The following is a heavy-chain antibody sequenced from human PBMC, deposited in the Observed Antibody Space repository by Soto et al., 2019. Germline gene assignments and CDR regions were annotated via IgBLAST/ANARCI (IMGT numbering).Heavy chain of an antibody. D-gene: IGHD2-15*01. J-gene: IGHJ4*02. Sequence: GGSLRLSCAASGFTVSSNYMSWVRQAPGKGLVWVSSIYTGGSTYYADSVKGRFTISRDSSNNTLYLLMNSLTAEDTAVYYCARVGPATVATLYFDYWGQGTLVTVSS. CDR1: GFTVSSNY. CDR3: ARVGPATVATLYFDY. V-gene: IGHV3-53*01. CDR2: IYTGGST.